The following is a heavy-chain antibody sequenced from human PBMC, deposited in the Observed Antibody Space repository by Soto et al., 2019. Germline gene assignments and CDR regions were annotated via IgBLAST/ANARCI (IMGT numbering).Heavy chain of an antibody. CDR2: INHSGST. CDR3: ARGPYYYGSGSYGSSYYYYYGMDV. Sequence: SETLSLTCAVYGGSFSGYYWSWIRQPPGKGLEWIGEINHSGSTNYNPSLKSRVTISVDTSKNQFSLKLSSVTAADTAVYYCARGPYYYGSGSYGSSYYYYYGMDVWGQGTTVTVSS. D-gene: IGHD3-10*01. V-gene: IGHV4-34*01. CDR1: GGSFSGYY. J-gene: IGHJ6*02.